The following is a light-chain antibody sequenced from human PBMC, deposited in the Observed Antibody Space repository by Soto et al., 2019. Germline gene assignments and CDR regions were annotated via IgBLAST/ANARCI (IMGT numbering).Light chain of an antibody. CDR2: AVS. J-gene: IGLJ2*01. V-gene: IGLV2-11*01. CDR1: SSDVGGYNY. Sequence: QSALTQPRSVSGSPGQSVTISCTGTSSDVGGYNYVSWYQQHPGKAPKLIIYAVSGRPSGVPDRFSGSKSGNTASLTISGLQADDEADYYCSSYTSSNTLIFGGGTKLTVL. CDR3: SSYTSSNTLI.